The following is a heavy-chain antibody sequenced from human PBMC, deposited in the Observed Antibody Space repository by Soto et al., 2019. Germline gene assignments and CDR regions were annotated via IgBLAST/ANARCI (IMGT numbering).Heavy chain of an antibody. CDR3: AREGGAGWMDYSPFYYYYYGMDV. D-gene: IGHD4-4*01. V-gene: IGHV3-33*01. Sequence: GXLRLSCAACGFTFSSYGMHWVRQAPGKGLEWVSVIWYDGSNKYYADSVKGRFTISRDNSKNTLYLQMNSLRAEDTAVYYCAREGGAGWMDYSPFYYYYYGMDVWGQGTTVTVSS. CDR2: IWYDGSNK. CDR1: GFTFSSYG. J-gene: IGHJ6*02.